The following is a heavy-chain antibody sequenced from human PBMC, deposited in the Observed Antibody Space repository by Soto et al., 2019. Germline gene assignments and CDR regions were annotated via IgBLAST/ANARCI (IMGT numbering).Heavy chain of an antibody. CDR2: IYYSGST. CDR3: ARVGPWVPYYYDSSPYTFENWFDP. D-gene: IGHD3-22*01. CDR1: GGSISSYY. J-gene: IGHJ5*02. V-gene: IGHV4-59*08. Sequence: PSETLSLTCTVSGGSISSYYWTWIRQPPGKGLEWIGYIYYSGSTYYNPSLKSRVTLSIDMTNNHVSLILNSVTAADTAVYYCARVGPWVPYYYDSSPYTFENWFDPWGQGTLVTVSS.